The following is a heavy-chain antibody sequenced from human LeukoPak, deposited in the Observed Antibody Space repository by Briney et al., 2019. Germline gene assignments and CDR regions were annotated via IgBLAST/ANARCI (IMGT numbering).Heavy chain of an antibody. J-gene: IGHJ4*02. D-gene: IGHD2-2*01. V-gene: IGHV1-2*02. CDR2: INPNSGGT. CDR1: GYTFTGYY. Sequence: GASVKVSCKASGYTFTGYYMHWVRQATGQGLEWMGWINPNSGGTNYAQKFQGRVTMTRDTSISTAYMELSRLRSDDTAVYYCARDIVVVPAASDYWGQGTLVTVSS. CDR3: ARDIVVVPAASDY.